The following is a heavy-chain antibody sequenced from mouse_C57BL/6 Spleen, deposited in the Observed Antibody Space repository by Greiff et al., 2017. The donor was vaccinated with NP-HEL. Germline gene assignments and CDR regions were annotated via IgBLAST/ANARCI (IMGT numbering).Heavy chain of an antibody. Sequence: EVNVVESEGGLVQPGSSMKLSCTASGFTFSDYYMAWVRQVPEKGLEWVANINYDGSSTYYLDSLKSRFIISRDNAKNILYLQMSSLKSEDTATYYCAREDLLQSLDYWGQGTTLTVSS. CDR1: GFTFSDYY. D-gene: IGHD1-1*01. J-gene: IGHJ2*01. CDR2: INYDGSST. CDR3: AREDLLQSLDY. V-gene: IGHV5-16*01.